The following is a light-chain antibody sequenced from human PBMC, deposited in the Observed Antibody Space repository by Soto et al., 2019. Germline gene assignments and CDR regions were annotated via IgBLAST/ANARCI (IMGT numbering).Light chain of an antibody. V-gene: IGKV3-11*01. J-gene: IGKJ5*01. CDR3: LQRYNWPPVT. CDR2: GAS. CDR1: HSVTNY. Sequence: EIVLTQSPAILSLYTGERATLSCRASHSVTNYLDWYQQKPCQAPRLLLYGASNRATGVPARFSGSGSGTDFTLTISSLEHEDFAVYYCLQRYNWPPVTFGQGTRLEIK.